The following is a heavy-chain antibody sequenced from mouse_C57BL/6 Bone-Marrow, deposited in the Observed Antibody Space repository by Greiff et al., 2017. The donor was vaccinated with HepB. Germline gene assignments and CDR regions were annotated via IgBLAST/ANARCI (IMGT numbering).Heavy chain of an antibody. CDR2: ISNGGGST. D-gene: IGHD2-3*01. Sequence: DVQLVESGGGLVQPGGSLKLSCAASGFTFSDYYMYWVRQTPEKRLEWVAYISNGGGSTYYPDTVKGRFTISRDNAKNTLYLQMSRLKSEDTAMYYCARPDYDGYYDWYFDVWGTGTTVTVSS. CDR1: GFTFSDYY. CDR3: ARPDYDGYYDWYFDV. V-gene: IGHV5-12*01. J-gene: IGHJ1*03.